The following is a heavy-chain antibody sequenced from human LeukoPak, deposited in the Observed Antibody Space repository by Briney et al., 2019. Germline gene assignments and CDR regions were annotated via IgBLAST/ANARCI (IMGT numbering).Heavy chain of an antibody. J-gene: IGHJ2*01. CDR3: ARRVVNNRNWYFNL. D-gene: IGHD4-23*01. V-gene: IGHV5-51*01. CDR1: GYRFTNNW. Sequence: GESLKISCKGSGYRFTNNWIGWVRQLPGKGLEWMGIIYPGDSNTNYSPSFQGQVTISADKSINIAYLQWSSLKASDTAMYYCARRVVNNRNWYFNLWGRGTLVTVSS. CDR2: IYPGDSNT.